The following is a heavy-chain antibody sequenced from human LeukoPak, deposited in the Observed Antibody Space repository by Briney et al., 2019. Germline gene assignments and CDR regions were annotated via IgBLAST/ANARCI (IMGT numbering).Heavy chain of an antibody. D-gene: IGHD6-13*01. J-gene: IGHJ4*02. V-gene: IGHV3-23*01. Sequence: GGSLRLSCAASGFTFSSYAMSWVRQAPGKGLAWVSRITGSGASTYYADSVEGRFTISRDNSKNTLYLQVNSLRAEDTAVYYCAKVSSRWWEDYWGQGTLVTVSS. CDR2: ITGSGAST. CDR3: AKVSSRWWEDY. CDR1: GFTFSSYA.